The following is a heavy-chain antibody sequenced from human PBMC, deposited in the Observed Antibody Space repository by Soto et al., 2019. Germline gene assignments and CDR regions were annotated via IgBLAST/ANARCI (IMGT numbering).Heavy chain of an antibody. Sequence: ASVKVSCKASGYTFTTYYMYWVRQAPGQGLEWMGIINPSGGSTSFAQKFQGRVTMTRDTSITTAYMELTSLIAEDTAVYYCSTAGDSGAWISHWGQGTQVTVSS. CDR2: INPSGGST. CDR1: GYTFTTYY. J-gene: IGHJ4*02. CDR3: STAGDSGAWISH. D-gene: IGHD7-27*01. V-gene: IGHV1-46*01.